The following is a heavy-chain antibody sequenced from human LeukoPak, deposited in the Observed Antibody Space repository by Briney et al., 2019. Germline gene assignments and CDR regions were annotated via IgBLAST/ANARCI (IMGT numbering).Heavy chain of an antibody. Sequence: SETLSLTCTVSGGSISSGSYYWSWIRQPAGKGLEWIGRIYTSGSTNYNPSLKSRVTISVDTSKNQFSLKLSSVTAADTAVYYCAVGGYSYGIYFDYWGQGTLVTVSS. CDR3: AVGGYSYGIYFDY. CDR2: IYTSGST. CDR1: GGSISSGSYY. J-gene: IGHJ4*02. D-gene: IGHD5-18*01. V-gene: IGHV4-61*02.